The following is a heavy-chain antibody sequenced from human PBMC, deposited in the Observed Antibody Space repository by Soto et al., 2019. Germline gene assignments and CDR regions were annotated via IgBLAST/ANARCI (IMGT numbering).Heavy chain of an antibody. CDR2: ISGSGGST. Sequence: GGSLRLSCAASGFTFTTYAMTWVRQAPGTGLEWVSAISGSGGSTYYADSVKGRFTISRDNSKNTLDLQMNSLRAGDTAVYYCAKAVDAAMALRRTGMDVWGQGTRVTVS. J-gene: IGHJ6*02. CDR3: AKAVDAAMALRRTGMDV. CDR1: GFTFTTYA. V-gene: IGHV3-23*01. D-gene: IGHD5-18*01.